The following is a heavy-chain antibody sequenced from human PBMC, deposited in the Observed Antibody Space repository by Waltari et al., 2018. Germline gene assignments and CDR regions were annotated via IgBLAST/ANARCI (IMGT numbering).Heavy chain of an antibody. CDR1: GFTFRRYW. D-gene: IGHD6-13*01. J-gene: IGHJ4*02. CDR3: ARVIISRAGKGIDY. Sequence: EEQIVETGGGLVQTGDSLRVSCTVSGFTFRRYWMHWVRKGPGKGLEWVSRIDGDGGVTNYADFVRGRFTISRDNAKDTVYLQMNNLRVEDTAVYYCARVIISRAGKGIDYWGQGTLVTVSS. CDR2: IDGDGGVT. V-gene: IGHV3-74*01.